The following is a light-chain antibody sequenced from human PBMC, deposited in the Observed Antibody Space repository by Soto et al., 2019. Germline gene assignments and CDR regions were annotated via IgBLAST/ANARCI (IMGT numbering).Light chain of an antibody. CDR3: QQSYSTPRT. J-gene: IGKJ1*01. Sequence: DARMTQSPSSLSASVGDRVTITCRASQSISSNLNWYQQKPGKAPKLLIYAASSLQSGVPSRFSGSGSGTDFTLTISSLQPEDFATYYCQQSYSTPRTFGQGTKVEIK. V-gene: IGKV1-39*01. CDR1: QSISSN. CDR2: AAS.